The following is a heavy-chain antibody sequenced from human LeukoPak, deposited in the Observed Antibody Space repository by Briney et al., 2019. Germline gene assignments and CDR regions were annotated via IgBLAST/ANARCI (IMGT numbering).Heavy chain of an antibody. J-gene: IGHJ4*02. CDR3: TADTALRGGGEFDY. V-gene: IGHV3-15*01. CDR1: VTFSNAW. D-gene: IGHD3-10*01. CDR2: FKIKADGGTT. Sequence: GGSLRLSCAASVTFSNAWMNWVRQAPGKGLEWVGHFKIKADGGTTDYAAPVKDRFTISRDDSQNTLYLQMNSLKTEDTAVDYCTADTALRGGGEFDYWGQGTLVTVSS.